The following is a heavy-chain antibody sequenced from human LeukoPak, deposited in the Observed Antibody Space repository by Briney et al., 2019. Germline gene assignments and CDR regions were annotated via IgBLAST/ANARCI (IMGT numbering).Heavy chain of an antibody. D-gene: IGHD2-15*01. V-gene: IGHV3-23*01. J-gene: IGHJ4*02. Sequence: GGSLRLSCAASGFTFSSYAMSWVRQAPGKGLEWVSGTSGSGGSTYYAGSVKGRFTISRDNFKNTLYLQMNSLRVEDTAVYYCAKNGGSQCYSHLDSWGQGTLVTVSS. CDR3: AKNGGSQCYSHLDS. CDR1: GFTFSSYA. CDR2: TSGSGGST.